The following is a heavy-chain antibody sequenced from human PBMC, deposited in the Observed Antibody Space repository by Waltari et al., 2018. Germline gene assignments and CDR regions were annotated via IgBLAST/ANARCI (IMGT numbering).Heavy chain of an antibody. V-gene: IGHV3-21*01. CDR1: GFPFTTYP. J-gene: IGHJ4*02. CDR2: INAASTYM. CDR3: ARGASDFWSGYYPEF. Sequence: EVQLVESGGGLVKPGGSLRLTCAASGFPFTTYPLNWVRQPPGKGLEWVSSINAASTYMYYAASVKGRFTLSRDNAKNSVYLQMNSLRAEDTAVYYCARGASDFWSGYYPEFWGQGTLVTVSS. D-gene: IGHD3-3*01.